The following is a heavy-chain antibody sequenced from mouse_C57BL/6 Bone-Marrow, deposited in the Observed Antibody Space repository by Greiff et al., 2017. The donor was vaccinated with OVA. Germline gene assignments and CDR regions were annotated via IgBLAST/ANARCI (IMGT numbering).Heavy chain of an antibody. V-gene: IGHV1-63*01. D-gene: IGHD1-1*01. Sequence: VHLVESGAELVRPGTSVKMSCKASGYTFTNYWIGWAKQRPGHGLEWIGDIYPGGGYNNYNAKFKGKATLTADTSSRTAYLQLSSLTSEDSAIYYCERSRMTTVPFDYWGQGTALTVS. CDR3: ERSRMTTVPFDY. J-gene: IGHJ2*01. CDR1: GYTFTNYW. CDR2: IYPGGGYN.